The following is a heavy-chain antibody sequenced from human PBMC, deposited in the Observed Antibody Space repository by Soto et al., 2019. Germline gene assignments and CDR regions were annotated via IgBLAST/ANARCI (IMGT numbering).Heavy chain of an antibody. J-gene: IGHJ4*02. V-gene: IGHV4-38-2*02. Sequence: SETMSLTCAVSGYSISSGYHWGWIRQPPGKGLEWIGSMYHSGSTYYNASLTSRVTISGDTSKHQFSLKLISVTAADTAVYYCARDRRSYFDRSGTFDYRGQGTLVTVSS. CDR2: MYHSGST. CDR3: ARDRRSYFDRSGTFDY. D-gene: IGHD3-22*01. CDR1: GYSISSGYH.